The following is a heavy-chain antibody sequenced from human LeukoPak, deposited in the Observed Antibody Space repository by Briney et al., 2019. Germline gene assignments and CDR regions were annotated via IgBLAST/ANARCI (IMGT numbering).Heavy chain of an antibody. CDR3: ARDNWGLRHFDL. J-gene: IGHJ2*01. Sequence: ASVKVSCKASGYTFTSYDINWVRQATGQGLEWLGWMNPNSGNTGFAQKFQGRVTITRHTSISTAYMELSSLRSEDTAVYYCARDNWGLRHFDLWGRGTLVTVSS. D-gene: IGHD2-21*01. CDR2: MNPNSGNT. CDR1: GYTFTSYD. V-gene: IGHV1-8*01.